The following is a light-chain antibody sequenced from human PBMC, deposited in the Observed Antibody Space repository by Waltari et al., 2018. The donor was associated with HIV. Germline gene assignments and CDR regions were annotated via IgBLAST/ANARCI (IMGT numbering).Light chain of an antibody. J-gene: IGLJ3*02. V-gene: IGLV2-8*01. Sequence: QSALTQPPSASGSPGQSVTISCTGTSRDVGGYNYVSWYQHHPGKAPKLMIYEVSKRPSGVPDRFSGSKSGNVASLIVSGLQAEDEADYYCSSYVGSNKWVFGGGTKLTVL. CDR2: EVS. CDR1: SRDVGGYNY. CDR3: SSYVGSNKWV.